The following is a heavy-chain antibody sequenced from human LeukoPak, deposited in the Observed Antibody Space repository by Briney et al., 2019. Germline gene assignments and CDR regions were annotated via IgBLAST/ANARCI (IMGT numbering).Heavy chain of an antibody. J-gene: IGHJ4*02. CDR3: ARDFFSYYGSGSYYNAPSYFDY. Sequence: GRSLRLSCAASGFTFSDYGIHWVRQAPGQGLEWVALIWYDGSNKYYADSVKGRFTISRDNSKNTLYLQMNSLRAEDTAVYYCARDFFSYYGSGSYYNAPSYFDYWGQGTLVTVSS. D-gene: IGHD3-10*01. V-gene: IGHV3-30*19. CDR2: IWYDGSNK. CDR1: GFTFSDYG.